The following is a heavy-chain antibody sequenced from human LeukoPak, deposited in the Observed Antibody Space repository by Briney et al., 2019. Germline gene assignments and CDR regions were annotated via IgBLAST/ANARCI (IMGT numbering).Heavy chain of an antibody. J-gene: IGHJ6*03. CDR3: AREEVRYMDV. CDR1: GYTFTNYV. Sequence: GASVKVSCKASGYTFTNYVIVWVRQAPGQGLEWMGWISAYNGYTTYAQKFQGRVTMTTDTSTSTAYMELRSLRSDDTAVYYCAREEVRYMDVWGEGTAVTVSS. V-gene: IGHV1-18*01. D-gene: IGHD3-10*01. CDR2: ISAYNGYT.